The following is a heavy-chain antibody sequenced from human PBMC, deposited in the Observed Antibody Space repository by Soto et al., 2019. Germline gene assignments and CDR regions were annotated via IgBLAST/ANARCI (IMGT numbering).Heavy chain of an antibody. J-gene: IGHJ5*02. CDR3: AKDGSSLPYNWFDP. CDR2: INARGDDT. D-gene: IGHD6-13*01. V-gene: IGHV3-23*01. CDR1: GFSFNDYT. Sequence: GGSLSLSCAASGFSFNDYTMTWVRQAPGKGLEWVSSINARGDDTYYMESVKGRFTISRDNSKNTLYLQMNSLRAEDTAVYYCAKDGSSLPYNWFDPWGQGTPVTVSS.